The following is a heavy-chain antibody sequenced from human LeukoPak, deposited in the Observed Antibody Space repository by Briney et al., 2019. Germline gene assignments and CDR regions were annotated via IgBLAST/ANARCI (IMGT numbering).Heavy chain of an antibody. CDR1: GYTFSAYD. CDR2: MNPDTGNS. CDR3: ARLSDTPAYYYSSGYYHIRY. D-gene: IGHD3-22*01. J-gene: IGHJ4*02. V-gene: IGHV1-8*01. Sequence: ASVKVSCKASGYTFSAYDINWVRQGAGEGLEWIGWMNPDTGNSGCAQKFQGRVTMTGYTSKSTAYMELNSLRSEDTAVYYCARLSDTPAYYYSSGYYHIRYWGQGTLLTVSS.